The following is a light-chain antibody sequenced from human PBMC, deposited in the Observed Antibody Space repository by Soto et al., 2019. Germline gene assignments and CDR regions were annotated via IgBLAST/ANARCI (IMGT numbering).Light chain of an antibody. CDR2: GNS. J-gene: IGLJ3*02. V-gene: IGLV1-40*01. Sequence: QSVLTQPPSVSGAPGQRVTISCTGSSSNIGAGYDVHWYQQLPGTDPKLLIYGNSNRPSGVPDRFSGSKSGTSASLGITGLQAEDEADYYCQSYDSSLSGWVFGGGTKLTVL. CDR1: SSNIGAGYD. CDR3: QSYDSSLSGWV.